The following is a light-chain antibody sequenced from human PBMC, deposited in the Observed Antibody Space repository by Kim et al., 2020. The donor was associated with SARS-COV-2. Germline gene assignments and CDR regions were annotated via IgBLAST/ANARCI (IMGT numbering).Light chain of an antibody. J-gene: IGKJ2*01. CDR2: ATS. Sequence: SASVGDSDSIPGRAGRDYNTFLSWVQQKPGKAPKSLIYATSSLHSGVPSMFNGRGSGTDFTLTINNLQPEDLATYYCQQYNGSPYTFAQGTKLEI. CDR1: RDYNTF. CDR3: QQYNGSPYT. V-gene: IGKV1-16*01.